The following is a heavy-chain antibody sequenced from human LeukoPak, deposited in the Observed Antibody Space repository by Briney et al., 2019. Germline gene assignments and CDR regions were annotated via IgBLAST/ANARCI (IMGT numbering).Heavy chain of an antibody. V-gene: IGHV4-34*01. J-gene: IGHJ4*02. Sequence: PSETLSLTCAVYGGSFSGYYWSWIRQPPGKGLEWIGEINHSGSTNYNPSLKSRVTISVDTSKNQFSLKPSSVTAADTAVYYCAHPAWELTLWGQGTLVTVSS. CDR2: INHSGST. D-gene: IGHD1-26*01. CDR1: GGSFSGYY. CDR3: AHPAWELTL.